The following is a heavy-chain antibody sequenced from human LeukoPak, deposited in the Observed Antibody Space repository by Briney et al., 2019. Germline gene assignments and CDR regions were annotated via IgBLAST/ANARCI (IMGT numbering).Heavy chain of an antibody. Sequence: GGSLRLSCAASGFTFSNCAMTWVRQAPGKGLEWVSVITGSGGSTYYSDSVKGRFTISRDNSKNMVYLQMSSLTAEDTALYYCAKDVTIFGGAGSACDVWGQGTMVTVSS. CDR2: ITGSGGST. CDR3: AKDVTIFGGAGSACDV. V-gene: IGHV3-23*01. CDR1: GFTFSNCA. J-gene: IGHJ3*01. D-gene: IGHD3-3*01.